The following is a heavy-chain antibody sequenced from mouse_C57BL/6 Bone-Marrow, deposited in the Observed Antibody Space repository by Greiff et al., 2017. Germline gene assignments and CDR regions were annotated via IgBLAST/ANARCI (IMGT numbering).Heavy chain of an antibody. V-gene: IGHV5-15*01. CDR2: ISNLAYSI. J-gene: IGHJ4*01. CDR3: ARVTTVQRDYAMDY. Sequence: DVMLVESGGGLVQPGGSLKLSCAASGFTFSDYGMAWVRQAPRKGPEWVAFISNLAYSIYYADTVTGRFTISRENAKNTLYLEMSSLRSEDTAMYYCARVTTVQRDYAMDYWGQGTSVTVSS. CDR1: GFTFSDYG. D-gene: IGHD2-2*01.